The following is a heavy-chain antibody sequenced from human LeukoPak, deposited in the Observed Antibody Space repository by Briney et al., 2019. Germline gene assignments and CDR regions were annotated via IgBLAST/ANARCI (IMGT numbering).Heavy chain of an antibody. CDR3: AREGFAFDI. Sequence: SETLSLTCTVSGGSISSYYWSWIRQPPGKGLEWIGYIYYSGSTNYNPSLKSRVTISVDTSTNQFSLKLSSVTAADTAVYYCAREGFAFDIWGQGTMVTVSS. J-gene: IGHJ3*02. CDR1: GGSISSYY. V-gene: IGHV4-59*01. CDR2: IYYSGST.